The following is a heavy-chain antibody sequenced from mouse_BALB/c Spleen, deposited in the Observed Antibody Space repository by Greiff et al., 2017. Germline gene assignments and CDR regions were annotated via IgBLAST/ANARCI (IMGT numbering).Heavy chain of an antibody. CDR1: GYTFTDYE. CDR2: IDPETGGT. J-gene: IGHJ4*01. V-gene: IGHV1-15*01. Sequence: QVQLKQSGVELVRPGASVTLSCKASGYTFTDYEMHWVKQTPVHGLEWIGAIDPETGGTAYNQKFKGKATLTADKSSSTAYMELRSLTSEDSAVYYCTISTPYYAMDYWGQGTSVTVSS. CDR3: TISTPYYAMDY. D-gene: IGHD1-1*01.